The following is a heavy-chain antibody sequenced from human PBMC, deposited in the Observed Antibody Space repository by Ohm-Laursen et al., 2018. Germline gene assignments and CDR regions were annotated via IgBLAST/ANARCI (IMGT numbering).Heavy chain of an antibody. CDR2: IYYSGSP. CDR3: ARLGGIVVVTATAENWYFDL. J-gene: IGHJ2*01. CDR1: GGSISSSSFY. Sequence: TLSLTCTVSGGSISSSSFYWGWIRQPPGKGLEWIGSIYYSGSPYSYPSLKSRVTISAGTSKSQFSLKLSSVTAADTAVYYCARLGGIVVVTATAENWYFDLWGRGTLVTVSS. V-gene: IGHV4-39*01. D-gene: IGHD2-21*02.